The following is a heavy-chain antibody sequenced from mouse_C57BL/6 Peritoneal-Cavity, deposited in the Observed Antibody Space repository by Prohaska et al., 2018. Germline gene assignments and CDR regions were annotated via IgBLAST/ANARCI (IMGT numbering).Heavy chain of an antibody. V-gene: IGHV4-1*01. CDR1: GIDFSRYW. CDR2: IKPDSSTI. CDR3: ARQLRGDYFDY. J-gene: IGHJ2*01. D-gene: IGHD1-1*01. Sequence: EVKLLQSGGGLVQPGGSLKLSCAASGIDFSRYWMSWFRRAPGKGLEWIGEIKPDSSTINYAPSLKDKFSTSRDNAKNTLYLQMSKVRSEDTALYYCARQLRGDYFDYWGQGTTLTVSS.